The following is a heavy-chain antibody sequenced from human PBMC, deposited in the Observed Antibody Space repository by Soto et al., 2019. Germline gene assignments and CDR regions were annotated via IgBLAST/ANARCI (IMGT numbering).Heavy chain of an antibody. CDR1: GFTVSSNY. Sequence: GGSLRLSCAASGFTVSSNYMSWVRQAPGKGLEWVSVIYSGGSTYYADSVKGRFTISRDNSKNTLYLQMNSLRAEDTAVYYCARVTKGVLRYFDWFPAGMDVWGQGTTVTVSS. CDR2: IYSGGST. D-gene: IGHD3-9*01. V-gene: IGHV3-53*01. J-gene: IGHJ6*02. CDR3: ARVTKGVLRYFDWFPAGMDV.